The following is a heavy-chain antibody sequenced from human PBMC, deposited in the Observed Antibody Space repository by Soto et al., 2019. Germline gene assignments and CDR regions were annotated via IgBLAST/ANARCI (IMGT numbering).Heavy chain of an antibody. CDR1: GFSLSTSGVG. Sequence: QITLKESGPPLVKPTQTLTLTCTFSGFSLSTSGVGVGWIRQPPGKALEWLALIYWDDDKRYSPSLKSRLTTTKDTSKTQAVLTMTNMDPVDTATYYCAHSLEGTPYFDYWGQGTLVTVSS. J-gene: IGHJ4*02. V-gene: IGHV2-5*02. CDR3: AHSLEGTPYFDY. CDR2: IYWDDDK.